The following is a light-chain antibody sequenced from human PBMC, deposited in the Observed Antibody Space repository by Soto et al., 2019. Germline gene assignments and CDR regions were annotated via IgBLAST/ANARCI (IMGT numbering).Light chain of an antibody. V-gene: IGKV1-39*01. CDR3: QQSYSSPLYT. J-gene: IGKJ2*01. CDR2: GAS. CDR1: QTISTY. Sequence: DIQMTQSPSSLSASVGDRVTITCRASQTISTYLNWYQQKPGKGPQLLIYGASSLQSGVPSRFSGSGSGTDFTLTISSLQPEDFATYFCQQSYSSPLYTFGQGIKLEI.